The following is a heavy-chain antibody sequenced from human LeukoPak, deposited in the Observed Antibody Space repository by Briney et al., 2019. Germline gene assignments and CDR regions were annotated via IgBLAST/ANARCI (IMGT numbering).Heavy chain of an antibody. CDR3: AKDLAGWSGYNWFDP. CDR1: GFTFSSYS. D-gene: IGHD3-3*01. V-gene: IGHV3-21*01. CDR2: ISSSSSYI. Sequence: PGGSLRLSCAASGFTFSSYSMNWVRQAPGKGLEWVSSISSSSSYIYYADSVKGRFTISRDNAKNSLYLQMNSLRAEDTAVYYCAKDLAGWSGYNWFDPWGQGTLVTVSS. J-gene: IGHJ5*02.